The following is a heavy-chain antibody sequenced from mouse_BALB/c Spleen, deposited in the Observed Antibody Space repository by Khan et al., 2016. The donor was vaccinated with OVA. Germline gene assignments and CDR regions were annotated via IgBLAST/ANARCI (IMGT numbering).Heavy chain of an antibody. J-gene: IGHJ2*01. CDR3: ARSGLRGDFDY. Sequence: QVQLQQSGAELAKPGASVKMSCKASGYTFINYWILWVKQRPGQGLEWIGYINPSTGYTEYNQNFKDKATLTADKSSSTAYMQLSSLNYEDSAFYYCARSGLRGDFDYWGQGTTLTVSS. CDR2: INPSTGYT. V-gene: IGHV1-7*01. D-gene: IGHD1-1*01. CDR1: GYTFINYW.